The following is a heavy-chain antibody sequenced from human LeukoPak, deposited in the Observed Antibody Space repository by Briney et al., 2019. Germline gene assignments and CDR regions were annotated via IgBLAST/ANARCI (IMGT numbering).Heavy chain of an antibody. CDR3: ARGGEGIAARQGQFWFDP. V-gene: IGHV1-18*01. CDR1: GYTFTSYG. D-gene: IGHD6-6*01. CDR2: ISAYNGNT. Sequence: ASVKVSCKASGYTFTSYGISWVRQAPGQGLEWMGWISAYNGNTNYAQKLQGRVTMTTDTSTSTAYMELRSLRSDDTAVYYCARGGEGIAARQGQFWFDPWGQGTLVTVSS. J-gene: IGHJ5*02.